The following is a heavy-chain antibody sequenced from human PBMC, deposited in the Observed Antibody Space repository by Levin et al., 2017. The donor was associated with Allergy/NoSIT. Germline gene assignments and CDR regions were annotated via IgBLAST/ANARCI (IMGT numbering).Heavy chain of an antibody. CDR1: GITFSNAW. J-gene: IGHJ4*02. D-gene: IGHD6-13*01. CDR3: TTYSSSWYYFDY. CDR2: IKSKTDGGTV. V-gene: IGHV3-15*01. Sequence: GGSLRLSCVASGITFSNAWLSWSRQAPGKGLEWVGRIKSKTDGGTVEYAAPVKGRFTISRDDSTNTLHLQMNSLQTEDTAVYFCTTYSSSWYYFDYWGQGTLVTVSS.